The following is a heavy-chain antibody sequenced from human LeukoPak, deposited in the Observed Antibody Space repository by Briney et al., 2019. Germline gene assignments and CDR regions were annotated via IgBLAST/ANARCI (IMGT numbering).Heavy chain of an antibody. CDR2: TYYRSKWYN. CDR3: AREGGRQSSGWYMDAFDI. CDR1: GDSVSSNSAA. V-gene: IGHV6-1*01. Sequence: SQTLSLTCAISGDSVSSNSAAWNWIRQSPSRGLEWLGRTYYRSKWYNDYAVSVKSRITINPDTSKNQFSLQLNSVTPEDTAVYYCAREGGRQSSGWYMDAFDIWGQGTMVTVSS. J-gene: IGHJ3*02. D-gene: IGHD6-19*01.